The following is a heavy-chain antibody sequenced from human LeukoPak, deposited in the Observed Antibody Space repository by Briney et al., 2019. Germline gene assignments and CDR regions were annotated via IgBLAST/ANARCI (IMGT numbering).Heavy chain of an antibody. Sequence: GGSLRLSCAASGFTFSSHGMHWVRQSPGKGLEWVVVIWYDGSNKYYADSVKGRFTISRDNSKNTLYLQMNSLRAEDTAIYYCAKDSSAYSGSYYDYWGQGTLVTVSS. D-gene: IGHD1-26*01. CDR3: AKDSSAYSGSYYDY. J-gene: IGHJ4*02. CDR1: GFTFSSHG. CDR2: IWYDGSNK. V-gene: IGHV3-33*06.